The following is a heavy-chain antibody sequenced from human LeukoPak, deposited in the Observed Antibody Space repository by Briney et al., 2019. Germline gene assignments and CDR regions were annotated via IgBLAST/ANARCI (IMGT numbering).Heavy chain of an antibody. CDR2: ISPDSNHI. CDR3: TRRYNYDSSGYYYVRDAFDI. V-gene: IGHV3-9*01. D-gene: IGHD3-22*01. J-gene: IGHJ3*02. Sequence: GGSLRLSCAASGFTFEDYGMHWVRHAPGKGLEWVSGISPDSNHIDYVDSVKGRFTISRDNANKSLYLQMNSLKTEDTAVYYCTRRYNYDSSGYYYVRDAFDIWGQGTMVTVSS. CDR1: GFTFEDYG.